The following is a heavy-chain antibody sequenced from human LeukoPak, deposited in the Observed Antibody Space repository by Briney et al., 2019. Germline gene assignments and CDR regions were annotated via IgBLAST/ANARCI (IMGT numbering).Heavy chain of an antibody. V-gene: IGHV3-33*01. CDR1: GFTFSSYG. Sequence: GRSLRLSCAASGFTFSSYGMHWVRQAPGKGLERVAVIWYDGSNKYYADSVKGRFTISRDNSKNTLYLQMNSLRAEDTAVYYCARVNGSYFDYWGQGTLVIVSS. CDR3: ARVNGSYFDY. J-gene: IGHJ4*02. CDR2: IWYDGSNK. D-gene: IGHD1-26*01.